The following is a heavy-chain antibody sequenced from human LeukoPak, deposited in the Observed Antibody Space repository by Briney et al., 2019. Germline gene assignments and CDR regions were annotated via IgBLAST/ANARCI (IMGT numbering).Heavy chain of an antibody. Sequence: ASVKVSCKASGYTFTGYYMHWVRQAPGQGPEWMGWINPNSGGTNYAQKFQGRVTMTRDTSISTAYMELSRLRSDDTAVYYCARVRFLEWFFDAFDIWGQGTMVTVSS. D-gene: IGHD3-3*01. CDR3: ARVRFLEWFFDAFDI. CDR1: GYTFTGYY. CDR2: INPNSGGT. V-gene: IGHV1-2*02. J-gene: IGHJ3*02.